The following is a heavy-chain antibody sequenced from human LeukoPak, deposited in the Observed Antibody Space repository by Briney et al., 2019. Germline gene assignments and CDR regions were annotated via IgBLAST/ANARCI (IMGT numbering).Heavy chain of an antibody. CDR2: IYYSGST. J-gene: IGHJ4*02. Sequence: SETLSLTCTVSGGSISSSSYYWGWIRQPPGKGLEWIGSIYYSGSTYYNPSLKSRVTISVDTSKNQSSLKLSSVTAADTAVYYCASQATYYYDSSGYFDYWGQGTLVTVSS. CDR3: ASQATYYYDSSGYFDY. D-gene: IGHD3-22*01. V-gene: IGHV4-39*07. CDR1: GGSISSSSYY.